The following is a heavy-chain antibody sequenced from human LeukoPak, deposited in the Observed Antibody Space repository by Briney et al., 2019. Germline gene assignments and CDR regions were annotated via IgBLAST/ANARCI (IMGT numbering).Heavy chain of an antibody. CDR1: GYTFTTYA. J-gene: IGHJ4*02. CDR2: INVGYGDT. V-gene: IGHV1-3*01. CDR3: ARGFCSGGSCSGFDY. Sequence: ASVKVSCKASGYTFTTYAMHWVRQAPGQRLEWMGWINVGYGDTKYSQKFQGRVTITRGTSASTAYMELSNLRSEDTAVYYCARGFCSGGSCSGFDYWGQGTLVTVSS. D-gene: IGHD2-15*01.